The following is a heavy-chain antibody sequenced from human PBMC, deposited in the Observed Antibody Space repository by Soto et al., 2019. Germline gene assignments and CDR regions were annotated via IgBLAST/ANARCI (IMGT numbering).Heavy chain of an antibody. V-gene: IGHV3-73*01. Sequence: PGRSMRLSWAASGFNFSGSAMHWVRQASGKGLEWVGRIRSKANSCATAYAASVNGRFNTCRDNSKNTAYLQMNSLKTEDTAVYYGNRLPITAARRGVLWSVHYYYSMDVWGQGTTVTVSS. D-gene: IGHD6-13*01. CDR2: IRSKANSCAT. J-gene: IGHJ6*02. CDR3: NRLPITAARRGVLWSVHYYYSMDV. CDR1: GFNFSGSA.